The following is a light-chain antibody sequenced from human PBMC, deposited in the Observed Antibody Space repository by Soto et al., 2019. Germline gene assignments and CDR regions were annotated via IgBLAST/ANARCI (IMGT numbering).Light chain of an antibody. CDR3: SSYTGTTPLV. Sequence: QSALTQPASVSGSPGQSITISCTGTSSDVGDYNYVSWYLQHPGKAPKLIIYGVTNRPSGISNRFSGSKSGNTASLTISGLQAEDEADYYCSSYTGTTPLVFGGGTKLTVL. CDR1: SSDVGDYNY. CDR2: GVT. V-gene: IGLV2-14*01. J-gene: IGLJ2*01.